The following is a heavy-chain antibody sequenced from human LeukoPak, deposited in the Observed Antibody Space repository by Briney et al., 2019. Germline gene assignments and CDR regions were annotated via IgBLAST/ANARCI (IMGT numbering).Heavy chain of an antibody. Sequence: GASVKVSCKASGYTFTSYYMHWVRQAPGQGLEWMGIINPSGGSTSYAQKFQGRVTMTRDTSTSTVYMELSSLRSEDTAVYYCARDLKTAAGTSGGDPRACDIWGQGTMVTVSS. CDR3: ARDLKTAAGTSGGDPRACDI. CDR1: GYTFTSYY. V-gene: IGHV1-46*01. J-gene: IGHJ3*02. D-gene: IGHD6-13*01. CDR2: INPSGGST.